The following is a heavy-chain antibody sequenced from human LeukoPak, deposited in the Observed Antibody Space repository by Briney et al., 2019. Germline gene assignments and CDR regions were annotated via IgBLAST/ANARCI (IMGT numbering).Heavy chain of an antibody. CDR2: IRYDGSNK. D-gene: IGHD2-2*01. Sequence: PGGSLRLSCAASGFTFSSYGMHWVRQAPGKGLEWVAFIRYDGSNKYYADSVKGRFTISRDSSKNTLYLQMNSLRAEDTAVYYCAKDDPGYCSSTSCFPNYWGQGTLVTVSS. CDR3: AKDDPGYCSSTSCFPNY. J-gene: IGHJ4*02. CDR1: GFTFSSYG. V-gene: IGHV3-30*02.